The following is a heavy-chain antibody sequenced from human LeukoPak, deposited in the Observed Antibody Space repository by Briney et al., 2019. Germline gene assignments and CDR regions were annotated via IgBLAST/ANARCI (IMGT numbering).Heavy chain of an antibody. CDR2: ISYDGSNK. CDR3: AKEPYSSGWYDY. J-gene: IGHJ4*02. D-gene: IGHD6-19*01. V-gene: IGHV3-30*18. CDR1: GFTFSSYG. Sequence: PGGSLRLSCAASGFTFSSYGMHWVRQAPGKGLEWVAIISYDGSNKYYADSVKGRFTISRDNSKNTLYLQMNGLRAEDTAVYYCAKEPYSSGWYDYWGQGTLVTVSS.